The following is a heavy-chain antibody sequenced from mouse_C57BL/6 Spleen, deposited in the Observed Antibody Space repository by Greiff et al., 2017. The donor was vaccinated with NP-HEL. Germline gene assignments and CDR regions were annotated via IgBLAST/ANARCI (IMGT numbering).Heavy chain of an antibody. V-gene: IGHV5-17*01. D-gene: IGHD1-1*01. Sequence: EVMLVESGGGLVKPGGSLKLSCAASGFTFSDYGMHWVRQAPEKGLEWVAYISSGSSTIYYADTVKGRFTISRDNAKNTLFRQMTSLRSEDTAMYYCARRSYPYAMDYWGQGTSVTVSS. CDR3: ARRSYPYAMDY. CDR2: ISSGSSTI. J-gene: IGHJ4*01. CDR1: GFTFSDYG.